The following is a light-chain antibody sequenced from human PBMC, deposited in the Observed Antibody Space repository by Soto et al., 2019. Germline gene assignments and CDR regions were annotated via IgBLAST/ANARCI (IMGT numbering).Light chain of an antibody. CDR3: PAWDDSLNGRI. CDR1: GSNIGGYT. CDR2: SNN. V-gene: IGLV1-44*01. J-gene: IGLJ2*01. Sequence: QSVLTQPPSASGTPGQRVTISCSASGSNIGGYTVNWYQQLPGTAPKLLIYSNNQRPSGVPDRFSGSKSGTAASLAISGLQSEDEADYYCPAWDDSLNGRIFGGGTKLTVL.